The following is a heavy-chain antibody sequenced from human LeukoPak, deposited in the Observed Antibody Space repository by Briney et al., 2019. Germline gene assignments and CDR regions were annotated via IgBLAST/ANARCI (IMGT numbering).Heavy chain of an antibody. V-gene: IGHV4-59*08. D-gene: IGHD3-22*01. Sequence: SETLSLTCTVSGGSISSYYWSWIRQPPGKGLECIGYIYYSGSTNYNPSLKSRVTISVDTSKNQFSLKLSSVTAADTAVYYCARHLSITMIVAPGGPFDYWGQGTLVTVSS. CDR2: IYYSGST. J-gene: IGHJ4*02. CDR3: ARHLSITMIVAPGGPFDY. CDR1: GGSISSYY.